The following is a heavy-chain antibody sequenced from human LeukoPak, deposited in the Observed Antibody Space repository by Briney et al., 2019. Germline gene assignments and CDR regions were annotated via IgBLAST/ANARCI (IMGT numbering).Heavy chain of an antibody. J-gene: IGHJ4*02. Sequence: GGSLRLSCAASGFTFSSYGMHWVRQAPGKGLEWVAVISYDGSNKYYADSVKGRFTISRDNSKNTLYLQMNSLRAEDTAVYYCAKDGGKDGSYYVIDYWGQGTLVTVSS. D-gene: IGHD1-26*01. CDR2: ISYDGSNK. V-gene: IGHV3-30*18. CDR1: GFTFSSYG. CDR3: AKDGGKDGSYYVIDY.